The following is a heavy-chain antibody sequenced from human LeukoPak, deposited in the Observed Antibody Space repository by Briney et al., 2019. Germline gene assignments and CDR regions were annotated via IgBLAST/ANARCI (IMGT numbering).Heavy chain of an antibody. V-gene: IGHV1-69*13. Sequence: SVKVSCKASGGTLSSYAISWVRQAPGQGLEWMGGIISIFGTANYAQKFQGRVTITADESTNTAYMELSSLRSEDTAVYYCARAVRPPKEYGSGSKGGSGLHFQHWGQGTLVTVSS. J-gene: IGHJ1*01. CDR1: GGTLSSYA. CDR3: ARAVRPPKEYGSGSKGGSGLHFQH. CDR2: IISIFGTA. D-gene: IGHD3-10*01.